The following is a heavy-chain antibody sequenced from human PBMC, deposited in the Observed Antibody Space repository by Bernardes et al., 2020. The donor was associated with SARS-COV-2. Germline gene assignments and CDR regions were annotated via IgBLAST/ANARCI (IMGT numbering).Heavy chain of an antibody. CDR2: IDSDGSRT. D-gene: IGHD1-1*01. CDR3: TRDPSGTSPA. Sequence: GCLSRSGAASGFSFNPFWMHWVRPVPGKGLVWVSHIDSDGSRTNYADSVKGRFTIFRDNAKNTLYLQMNSLRVEDTAVYYCTRDPSGTSPAWGQGTLVTVSS. V-gene: IGHV3-74*01. CDR1: GFSFNPFW. J-gene: IGHJ5*02.